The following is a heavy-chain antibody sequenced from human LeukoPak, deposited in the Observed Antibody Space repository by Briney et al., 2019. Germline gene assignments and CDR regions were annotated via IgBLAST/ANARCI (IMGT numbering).Heavy chain of an antibody. V-gene: IGHV4-34*01. CDR2: INHSGST. CDR1: GGSFSGYY. CDR3: ARSMITFGGVIVPFDY. D-gene: IGHD3-16*02. Sequence: PSETLSLTCAVYGGSFSGYYWSWIRQPPGKGLEWIGEINHSGSTNYNPSLKSRVTISVDTSKNQFSLKLSSVTAADTAVYYCARSMITFGGVIVPFDYWGQGTPVTVSS. J-gene: IGHJ4*02.